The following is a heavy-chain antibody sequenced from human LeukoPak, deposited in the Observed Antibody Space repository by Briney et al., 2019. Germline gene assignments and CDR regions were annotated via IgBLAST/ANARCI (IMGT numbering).Heavy chain of an antibody. CDR1: GYTFTSYY. V-gene: IGHV1-46*01. CDR2: INPSGGST. D-gene: IGHD1-20*01. J-gene: IGHJ4*02. CDR3: ARESGITGTTFDY. Sequence: ASVKASCKASGYTFTSYYMHWVRQAPGQGLEWMGIINPSGGSTSYAQKFQGRVTMTRDTSTSTVYMELSSLRSEDAAVYYCARESGITGTTFDYWGQGTLVTVSS.